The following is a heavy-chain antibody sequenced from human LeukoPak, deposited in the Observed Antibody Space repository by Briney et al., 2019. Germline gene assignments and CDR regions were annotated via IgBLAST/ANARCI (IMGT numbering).Heavy chain of an antibody. J-gene: IGHJ3*02. V-gene: IGHV3-23*01. CDR1: GFIFSSYW. CDR3: AKVVRFSYYYGSGNNDAFDI. D-gene: IGHD3-10*01. CDR2: ISGSGGST. Sequence: PGGSLRLSCAASGFIFSSYWMSWVRQAPGKGLEWVSAISGSGGSTYYADSVKGRFTISRDNSKNTLYLQMNSLRAEDTAVYYCAKVVRFSYYYGSGNNDAFDIWGQGTMVTVSS.